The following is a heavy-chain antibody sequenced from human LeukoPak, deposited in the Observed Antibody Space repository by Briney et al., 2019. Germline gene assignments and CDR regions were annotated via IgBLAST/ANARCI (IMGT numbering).Heavy chain of an antibody. CDR2: ISYDGSDI. CDR1: GFTFSSYG. CDR3: ARAPPKRLWLSDYYYGMDV. V-gene: IGHV3-30*19. J-gene: IGHJ6*02. Sequence: PGGSLRLSCAASGFTFSSYGMHWVRQAPGKGLEWVAVISYDGSDIYYADSVKGQFTISRDNSKNTLYLQMNSLRAEDTAVYYCARAPPKRLWLSDYYYGMDVWGQGTTVTVSS. D-gene: IGHD5-18*01.